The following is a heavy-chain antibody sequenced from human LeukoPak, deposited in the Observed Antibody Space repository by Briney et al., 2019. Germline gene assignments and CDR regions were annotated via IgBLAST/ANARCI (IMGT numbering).Heavy chain of an antibody. Sequence: GASVKVSCKASGYTFTSYDINWVRQATGQGLEWMGWMNPNSGNTGYAQKFQGRVTMTRNTSISTAYMELSSLRSEDTAVYYCAREQSYCYDSSGYRWFDPWGQGTLVTVSS. CDR1: GYTFTSYD. J-gene: IGHJ5*02. CDR3: AREQSYCYDSSGYRWFDP. V-gene: IGHV1-8*01. D-gene: IGHD3-22*01. CDR2: MNPNSGNT.